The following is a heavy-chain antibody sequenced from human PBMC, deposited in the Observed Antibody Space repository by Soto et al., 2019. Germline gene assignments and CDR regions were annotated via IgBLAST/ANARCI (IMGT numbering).Heavy chain of an antibody. CDR3: ALLVVPAAPAPDYGMDV. J-gene: IGHJ6*02. CDR2: IIPIFGTA. V-gene: IGHV1-69*13. D-gene: IGHD2-2*01. CDR1: GGTFSSYA. Sequence: SVKVTCKASGGTFSSYAISWVRQAHGQGLEWMGGIIPIFGTANYAQKFQGRVTITADESTSTAYMELSSLRSEDTAVYYCALLVVPAAPAPDYGMDVWGQGTTVTGFS.